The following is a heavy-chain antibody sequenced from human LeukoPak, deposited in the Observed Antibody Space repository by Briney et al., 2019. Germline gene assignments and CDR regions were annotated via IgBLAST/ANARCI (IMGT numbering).Heavy chain of an antibody. V-gene: IGHV1-2*02. CDR3: ARDSGSGSYSPTYYYYYMDA. J-gene: IGHJ6*03. D-gene: IGHD3-10*01. CDR2: INPNSGGT. Sequence: ASVKVSCKAPGYTFTGYYMHWVRQAPGQGLEWMGWINPNSGGTNYAQKFQGRVTMTRDTSISTAYMELSRLRSDDTAVYYCARDSGSGSYSPTYYYYYMDAWGKGTTVTVSS. CDR1: GYTFTGYY.